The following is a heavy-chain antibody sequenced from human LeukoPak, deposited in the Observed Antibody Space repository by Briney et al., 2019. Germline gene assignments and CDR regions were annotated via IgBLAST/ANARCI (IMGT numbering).Heavy chain of an antibody. J-gene: IGHJ4*02. CDR1: GFTFKNYA. D-gene: IGHD2-2*01. Sequence: GGSLRLSCAASGFTFKNYAMSWVRQAPGKGLEWVSAISITGSSTYYADPVNGRFTISRDNSKNTVYLQMNSLRAEDTAVYYCAKDLGIVVIPTATGFDYWGQGTLVTVSS. V-gene: IGHV3-23*01. CDR2: ISITGSST. CDR3: AKDLGIVVIPTATGFDY.